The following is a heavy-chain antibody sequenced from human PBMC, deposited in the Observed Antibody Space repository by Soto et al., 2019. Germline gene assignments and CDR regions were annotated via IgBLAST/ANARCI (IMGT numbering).Heavy chain of an antibody. CDR3: ARGSSTVVTPIENNWFDP. V-gene: IGHV4-30-4*01. CDR1: GGSISSGDYY. CDR2: IYYSGST. D-gene: IGHD4-17*01. Sequence: SETLSLTCTVSGGSISSGDYYWSWVRQPPGKGLEWIGYIYYSGSTYYNPSLKSRVTISVDTSKNQFSLKLSSVTAADTAVYYCARGSSTVVTPIENNWFDPWGQGTLVTVS. J-gene: IGHJ5*02.